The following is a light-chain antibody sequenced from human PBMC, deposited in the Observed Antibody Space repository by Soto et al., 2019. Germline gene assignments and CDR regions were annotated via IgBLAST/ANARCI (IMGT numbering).Light chain of an antibody. Sequence: QSALTQPRSVSGSPGQSVTISCTGTNSDVGGYDYVSWYQQHAGKAPKLMIYDVTTRPSGVPDRFSGSKSGNTASLTISGLKPEDEADYHCCSYAGSYTYVFGPGTKLTVL. J-gene: IGLJ1*01. CDR3: CSYAGSYTYV. CDR1: NSDVGGYDY. CDR2: DVT. V-gene: IGLV2-11*01.